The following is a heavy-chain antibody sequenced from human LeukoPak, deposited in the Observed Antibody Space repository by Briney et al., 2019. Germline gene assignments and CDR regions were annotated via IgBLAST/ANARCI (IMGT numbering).Heavy chain of an antibody. CDR1: GFTFNSYS. Sequence: GGSLRLSCAASGFTFNSYSMNWVRQAPGKGLEWVAVIWYDGSNKYYADSVKGRFTISRDNSKNTLYLQMNSLRAEDTAVYYCARERVNDYGDYEGFDPWGQGTLVTVSS. J-gene: IGHJ5*02. CDR3: ARERVNDYGDYEGFDP. CDR2: IWYDGSNK. D-gene: IGHD4-17*01. V-gene: IGHV3-33*08.